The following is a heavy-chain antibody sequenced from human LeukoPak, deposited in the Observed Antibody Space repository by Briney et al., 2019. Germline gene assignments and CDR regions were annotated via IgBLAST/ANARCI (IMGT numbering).Heavy chain of an antibody. D-gene: IGHD6-19*01. CDR3: ARGDSGWYLGLGFDY. Sequence: SETLSLTCTVSAYSISSGYYWGWIRQPPGKGLEWIGSIYSSGSTYYNPSLKSRVTILVDTSRNQVSLNLRSVTAADTAVYYCARGDSGWYLGLGFDYWGQGTLVTVSS. V-gene: IGHV4-38-2*02. CDR1: AYSISSGYY. J-gene: IGHJ4*02. CDR2: IYSSGST.